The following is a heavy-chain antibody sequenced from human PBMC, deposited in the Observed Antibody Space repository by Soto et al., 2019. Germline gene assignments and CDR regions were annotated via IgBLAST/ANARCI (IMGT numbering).Heavy chain of an antibody. Sequence: QVQLVQSGAEVKKPGASVKVSCKASGYTFTSYYMHWVRQAPGQGLEWIGIINPSGGSTSYAQKCQGRVTMTRDTSTCTVYMELSSLRSEDTAVYYCARAGSYGDYDYGYWGQGTLVTVSS. CDR1: GYTFTSYY. CDR3: ARAGSYGDYDYGY. V-gene: IGHV1-46*03. D-gene: IGHD4-17*01. J-gene: IGHJ4*02. CDR2: INPSGGST.